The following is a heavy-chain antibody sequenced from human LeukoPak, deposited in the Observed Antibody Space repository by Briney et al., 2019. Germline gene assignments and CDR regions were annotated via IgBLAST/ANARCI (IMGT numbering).Heavy chain of an antibody. CDR1: GGSISDYY. CDR3: ARDKNWYAY. Sequence: PSETLSLTCTVSGGSISDYYWSWIRQPPGKGLEWIGYIYYSGSTKYNPYLKSRVTISIDTSKNQFSLKLSSVTAADTALYYCARDKNWYAYWGPGTLVTVSS. D-gene: IGHD1-1*01. V-gene: IGHV4-59*01. J-gene: IGHJ4*02. CDR2: IYYSGST.